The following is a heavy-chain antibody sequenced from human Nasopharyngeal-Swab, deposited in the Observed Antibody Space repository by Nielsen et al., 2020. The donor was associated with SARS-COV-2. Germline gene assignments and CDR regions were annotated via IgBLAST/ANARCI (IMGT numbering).Heavy chain of an antibody. CDR2: INHSGST. CDR3: ARGRGYYSRPRAEYFQH. D-gene: IGHD3-22*01. CDR1: GGSFSGYY. Sequence: SETLSLTCAVYGGSFSGYYWSWIRQPPGKGLEWIGEINHSGSTNYNPSLKSRVTISVDTSKNQFSLKLSSVTAADTAAYYCARGRGYYSRPRAEYFQHWGQGTLVTVSS. V-gene: IGHV4-34*01. J-gene: IGHJ1*01.